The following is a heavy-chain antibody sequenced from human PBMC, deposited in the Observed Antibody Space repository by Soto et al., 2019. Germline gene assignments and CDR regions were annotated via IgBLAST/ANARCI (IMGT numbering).Heavy chain of an antibody. Sequence: PSETLSLTCTVSGGSISSYYWSWIRQPPGKGLEWIGYIYYSGSTNYNPSLKSRVTISVDTSKNQFSLKLSSVTAADTAVYYCARGEKEQHLFGPRSPGSWFDPWGQGTLVTVSS. CDR1: GGSISSYY. J-gene: IGHJ5*02. V-gene: IGHV4-59*01. D-gene: IGHD6-13*01. CDR3: ARGEKEQHLFGPRSPGSWFDP. CDR2: IYYSGST.